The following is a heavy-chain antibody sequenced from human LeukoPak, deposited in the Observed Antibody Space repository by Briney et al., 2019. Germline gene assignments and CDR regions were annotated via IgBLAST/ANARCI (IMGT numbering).Heavy chain of an antibody. CDR1: GGSISSSSYY. D-gene: IGHD3-10*01. J-gene: IGHJ4*02. Sequence: SETLSLTCTVSGGSISSSSYYWGWIRQPPGKGLEWIGSIYYSGSTYYNPSLKSRVTISVDTSKNQFSLKLSSVTAADTAVYYCARTYGLFFDYWGQGTLVTVSS. V-gene: IGHV4-39*07. CDR3: ARTYGLFFDY. CDR2: IYYSGST.